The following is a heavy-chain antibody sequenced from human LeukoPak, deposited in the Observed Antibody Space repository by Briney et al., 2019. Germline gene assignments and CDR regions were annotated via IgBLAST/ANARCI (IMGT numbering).Heavy chain of an antibody. V-gene: IGHV3-30-3*01. D-gene: IGHD2-21*02. J-gene: IGHJ6*02. CDR2: ISYDGSNK. CDR3: ARDRIVVVTATLYYYYGMDV. Sequence: TGGSLRLSCAASGXTFSSYAMHWVRQAPGKGLEWVAVISYDGSNKYYADSVKGRFTISRDNSKNTLYLQMNSLRAEDTAVYYCARDRIVVVTATLYYYYGMDVWGQGTTVTVSS. CDR1: GXTFSSYA.